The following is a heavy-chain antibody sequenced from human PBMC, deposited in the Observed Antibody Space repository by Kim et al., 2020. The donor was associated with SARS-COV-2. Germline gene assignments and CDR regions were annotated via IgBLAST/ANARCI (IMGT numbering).Heavy chain of an antibody. CDR2: IAGTSGNT. CDR3: ARGAWETGGYWYGQFDY. J-gene: IGHJ4*02. V-gene: IGHV3-23*01. CDR1: GFTFSTYA. Sequence: GGSLRLSCAASGFTFSTYAMSWVRQAPGKGLEWVSTIAGTSGNTYYADSVKGRFTISRDNSKNTLYLQLRSLRTEDTALYYCARGAWETGGYWYGQFDYWGQGTLVTVSS. D-gene: IGHD2-21*01.